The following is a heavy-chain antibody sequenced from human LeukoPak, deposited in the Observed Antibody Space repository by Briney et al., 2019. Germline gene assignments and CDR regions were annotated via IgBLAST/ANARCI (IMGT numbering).Heavy chain of an antibody. CDR2: INYVGST. CDR1: GGSIDRTSSY. CDR3: ARHTTVVPPHYFDY. D-gene: IGHD4-23*01. V-gene: IGHV4-39*01. J-gene: IGHJ4*02. Sequence: SETLSLTCSVSGGSIDRTSSYWGWVRQSPGKGLEWIGSINYVGSTYYNPSLKSRVTISLDTSKNQISLKLSSVTAADTAVYYCARHTTVVPPHYFDYWGQGTLVTVSS.